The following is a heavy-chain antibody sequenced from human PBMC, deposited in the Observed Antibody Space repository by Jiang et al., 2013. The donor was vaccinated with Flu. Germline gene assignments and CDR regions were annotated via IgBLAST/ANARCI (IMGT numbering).Heavy chain of an antibody. V-gene: IGHV1-69*01. J-gene: IGHJ6*02. Sequence: ISWVRQAPGQGLEWMGGIIPIFGTANYAQKFQGRVTITADESTSTAYMELSSLRSEDTAVYYCARDLSKGVVVVAALEDYYYYGMDVWGQGTTVTVSS. D-gene: IGHD2-15*01. CDR2: IIPIFGTA. CDR3: ARDLSKGVVVVAALEDYYYYGMDV.